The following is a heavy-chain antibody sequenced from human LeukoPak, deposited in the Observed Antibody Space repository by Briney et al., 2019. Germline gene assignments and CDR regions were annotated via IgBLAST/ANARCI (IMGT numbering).Heavy chain of an antibody. CDR1: GYTFTGYY. V-gene: IGHV1-2*02. J-gene: IGHJ4*02. CDR2: INPNSGGT. D-gene: IGHD6-19*01. CDR3: ARGGEQWLVQYYFDY. Sequence: GASVKVSCKASGYTFTGYYMHWVRQAPGQGLEWMGWINPNSGGTNYAQKFQGRVTMTRDTSISTAYMELSRLRSDDTAVYYCARGGEQWLVQYYFDYWGQGTLVTVSS.